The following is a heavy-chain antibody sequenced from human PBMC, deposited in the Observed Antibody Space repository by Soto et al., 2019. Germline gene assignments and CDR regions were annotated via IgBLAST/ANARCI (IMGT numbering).Heavy chain of an antibody. D-gene: IGHD5-12*01. V-gene: IGHV4-59*08. CDR3: ARHREEGGYESYYYYYYMDV. J-gene: IGHJ6*03. CDR1: GGSISSYY. Sequence: SETLSLTCTVSGGSISSYYWSWIRQPPGKGLEWIGYIYYSGSTNYNPSLKSRVTISVDTSKNQFSLKLSSVTAADTAVYYCARHREEGGYESYYYYYYMDVWGKGTTVTVSS. CDR2: IYYSGST.